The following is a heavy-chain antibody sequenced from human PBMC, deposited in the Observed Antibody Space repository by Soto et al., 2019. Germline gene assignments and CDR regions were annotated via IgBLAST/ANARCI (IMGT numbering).Heavy chain of an antibody. CDR2: MNPNSGTT. CDR3: VRYGVAATF. CDR1: GYTFTTYN. J-gene: IGHJ4*02. Sequence: RASVKVSCKASGYTFTTYNINWVRQATGQGLEWMGWMNPNSGTTGYAQKFQDRITLTRDTSMTTAYMELSSLRSDDTAVYFCVRYGVAATFWGRGTLVTVSS. D-gene: IGHD2-21*02. V-gene: IGHV1-8*01.